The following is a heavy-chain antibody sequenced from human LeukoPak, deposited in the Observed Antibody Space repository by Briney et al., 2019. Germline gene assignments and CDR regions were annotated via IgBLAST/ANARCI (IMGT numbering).Heavy chain of an antibody. V-gene: IGHV3-30-3*01. CDR1: GFTFSSYA. J-gene: IGHJ4*02. CDR2: ISYDGSNK. CDR3: ARRYDGFDY. Sequence: GGSLRLSCAASGFTFSSYAVHWVRQAPGRGLDWVAVISYDGSNKYYADSVKGRFSISRDNSKNTLYLQMNSLRAEDTAVYYCARRYDGFDYWGQGTLVTVSS. D-gene: IGHD3-3*01.